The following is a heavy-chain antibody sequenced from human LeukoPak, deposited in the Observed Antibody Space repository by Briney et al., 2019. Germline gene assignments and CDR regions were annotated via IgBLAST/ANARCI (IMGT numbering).Heavy chain of an antibody. J-gene: IGHJ4*02. CDR3: AREEWLLRIFDY. V-gene: IGHV4-34*01. D-gene: IGHD3-3*01. CDR2: INHSGST. Sequence: SETLSLTCAVYGGSFSGYYWSWIRQPPGKGLEWIGEINHSGSTNYNPSLKSRVTMSVDTSKNQFSLKLSSVTAADTAVYYCAREEWLLRIFDYWGQGTLVTVSS. CDR1: GGSFSGYY.